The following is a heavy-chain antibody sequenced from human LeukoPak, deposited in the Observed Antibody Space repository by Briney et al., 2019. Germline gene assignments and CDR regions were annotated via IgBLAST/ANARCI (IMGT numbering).Heavy chain of an antibody. V-gene: IGHV3-23*01. Sequence: GGSLRLSCAASGFTFSSYAMSWVRQAPGKGLEWVSALSASGGTTYYADSVKGRFTISRDNSKNTLYLQMSSLRAEDTAIYYCAKEPREYCSSTSCPNWIDTWGEGTLVTVSS. CDR1: GFTFSSYA. CDR2: LSASGGTT. CDR3: AKEPREYCSSTSCPNWIDT. J-gene: IGHJ5*02. D-gene: IGHD2-2*01.